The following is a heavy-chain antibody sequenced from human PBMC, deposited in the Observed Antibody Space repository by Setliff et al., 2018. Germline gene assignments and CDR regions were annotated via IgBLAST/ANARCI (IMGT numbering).Heavy chain of an antibody. J-gene: IGHJ4*02. Sequence: ASVKVSCKASGYTFTNYGISWVRQAPGQGLELMGWISASNGDTNYAQKLQGRVTMTTDTSTSTAYMELRSLRSDDTAVYYCARRPGWVVIPAATANFDYWGQGTLVTVSS. CDR2: ISASNGDT. CDR1: GYTFTNYG. V-gene: IGHV1-18*01. CDR3: ARRPGWVVIPAATANFDY. D-gene: IGHD2-2*01.